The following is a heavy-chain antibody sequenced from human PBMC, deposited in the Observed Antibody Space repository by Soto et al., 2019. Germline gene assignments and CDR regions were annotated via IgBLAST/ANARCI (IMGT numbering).Heavy chain of an antibody. Sequence: EVQLVDSGGGLVQPGGSLRLSCAAPGFTFSSYWMSWVRQAPGKGLEWVANIKHDGSEKYYVDSVKGRFTISRDNAKNSLYLQMNSLRAEDTAVYYCARHYGFCFDYWGQGILVTVSS. CDR3: ARHYGFCFDY. CDR1: GFTFSSYW. D-gene: IGHD3-3*01. V-gene: IGHV3-7*01. CDR2: IKHDGSEK. J-gene: IGHJ4*02.